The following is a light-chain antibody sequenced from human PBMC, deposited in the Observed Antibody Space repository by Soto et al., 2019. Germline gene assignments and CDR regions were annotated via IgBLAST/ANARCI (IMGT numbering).Light chain of an antibody. CDR1: QSVRSSY. CDR3: QQYGSSPET. Sequence: EIVLTQSPGTLSLSPRERATLSCRASQSVRSSYLAWYQQKPGQAPRLLIYGASSRATGIPDRFSGSGSGTDFTLTISRLDPEDFAVYYCQQYGSSPETFGQGTKVEIK. J-gene: IGKJ1*01. CDR2: GAS. V-gene: IGKV3-20*01.